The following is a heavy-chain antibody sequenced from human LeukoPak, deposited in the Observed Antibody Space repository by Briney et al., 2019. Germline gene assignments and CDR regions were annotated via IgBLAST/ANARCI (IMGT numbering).Heavy chain of an antibody. CDR1: GGSFSGYY. V-gene: IGHV4-34*01. D-gene: IGHD4-23*01. Sequence: SETLSLTCAVYGGSFSGYYWSWIRQPPGKGLEWIGEINHSGSTNYNPSLKSRVTISVDTSKNQFSLKLSSVTAADTAVHYCARHPNSYWFDPWGQGTLVTVSS. CDR2: INHSGST. CDR3: ARHPNSYWFDP. J-gene: IGHJ5*02.